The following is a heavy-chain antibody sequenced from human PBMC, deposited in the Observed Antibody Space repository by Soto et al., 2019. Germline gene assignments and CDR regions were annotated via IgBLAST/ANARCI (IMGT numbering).Heavy chain of an antibody. CDR1: GGSISSGDYY. D-gene: IGHD3-10*01. J-gene: IGHJ4*02. CDR2: IYYSGST. Sequence: QVQLQESGPGLVKPSQTLSLTCTVSGGSISSGDYYWSWIRQPPGKGLEWIGYIYYSGSTYYNPSLKSRVTISVDTSKNQFALKLSSVTAADTAVYYCVMGDEFGEMGYFDYWGQGTLVTVSS. CDR3: VMGDEFGEMGYFDY. V-gene: IGHV4-30-4*01.